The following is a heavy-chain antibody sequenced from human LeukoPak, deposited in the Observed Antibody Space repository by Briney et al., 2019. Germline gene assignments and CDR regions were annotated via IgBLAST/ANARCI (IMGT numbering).Heavy chain of an antibody. CDR1: GFPISSGYY. D-gene: IGHD6-19*01. CDR3: ERHPISGWVPNWFDP. J-gene: IGHJ5*02. CDR2: IYYSGST. Sequence: SETLSLTCTVSGFPISSGYYWGWIRQPPGKGLEWIGSIYYSGSTYYNPSLKSRVTISVDTSKNQFSLKLSSVTAADTAVYYCERHPISGWVPNWFDPWGQGTLVTVSS. V-gene: IGHV4-38-2*02.